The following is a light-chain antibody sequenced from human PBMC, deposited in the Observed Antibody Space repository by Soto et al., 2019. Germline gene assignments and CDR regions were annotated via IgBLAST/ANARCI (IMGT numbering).Light chain of an antibody. Sequence: QSVLTQPPSVSGAPGQTITISCTGSSSNIGAGYDVHWYQQLPGRAPKLLIYGNNNRPSGVPDRFSGSKSGTSVSLAITGLRCEDEADYHCPSYDSSLTNAVFGGGTKLTVL. V-gene: IGLV1-40*01. CDR2: GNN. CDR3: PSYDSSLTNAV. CDR1: SSNIGAGYD. J-gene: IGLJ2*01.